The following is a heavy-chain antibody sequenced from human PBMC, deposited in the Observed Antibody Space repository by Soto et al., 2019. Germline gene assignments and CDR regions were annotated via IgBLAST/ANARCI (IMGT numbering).Heavy chain of an antibody. V-gene: IGHV3-21*01. CDR2: ISSSSSYI. J-gene: IGHJ4*02. CDR3: ARDETCGGDCYWYIDY. CDR1: GFTFSSYS. D-gene: IGHD2-21*02. Sequence: EVQLVESGGGLVKPGGSLRLSCAASGFTFSSYSMNWVRQAPGKGLEWVSSISSSSSYIYYADSVKGRFTISRDNAKNSLYLQMNSLRADDTAVYYCARDETCGGDCYWYIDYWGQGTLVTVSS.